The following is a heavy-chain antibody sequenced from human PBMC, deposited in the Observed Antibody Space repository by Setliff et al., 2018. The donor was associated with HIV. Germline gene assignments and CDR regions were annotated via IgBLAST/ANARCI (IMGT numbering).Heavy chain of an antibody. CDR3: ARGRKKTLAVSGTRYFDF. D-gene: IGHD6-19*01. J-gene: IGHJ4*02. Sequence: SETLSLTCIVSGDSIGGGDFYWTWIRQSPGKGLEWIGYVYWSGTTYDPSLKRRITISVETSKNQFSLKLTSVTAADMGVYYCARGRKKTLAVSGTRYFDFWGQGTLVTVSS. CDR1: GDSIGGGDFY. CDR2: VYWSGTT. V-gene: IGHV4-61*08.